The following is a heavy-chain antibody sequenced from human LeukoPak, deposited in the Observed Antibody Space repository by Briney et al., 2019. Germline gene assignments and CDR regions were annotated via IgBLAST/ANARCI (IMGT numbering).Heavy chain of an antibody. V-gene: IGHV1-2*02. CDR2: INPNSGDT. J-gene: IGHJ4*02. D-gene: IGHD1-20*01. CDR1: GYTFSGYY. Sequence: ASVKVSCKASGYTFSGYYVHWVRQAPGQGLEWMGWINPNSGDTNYAQKFQGRVTMTRDTSISTAYMELSRLTSADTAVYYCAREITGMIGPTDYWDQGTLVTVSS. CDR3: AREITGMIGPTDY.